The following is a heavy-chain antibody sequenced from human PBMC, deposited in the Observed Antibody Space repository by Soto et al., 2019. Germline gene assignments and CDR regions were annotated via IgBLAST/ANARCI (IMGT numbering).Heavy chain of an antibody. CDR3: ALNSGWFSN. Sequence: QVQLVESGGGVVQPGRSLRLSCAASGFTFSSYGMHWVRQAPGKGLEWVAVISYDGSNKYYADSVKGRFTISRDNSKNTLYLQMNSLRAEDTAVYYCALNSGWFSNWGQGTLVTVSS. J-gene: IGHJ4*02. CDR2: ISYDGSNK. D-gene: IGHD6-19*01. CDR1: GFTFSSYG. V-gene: IGHV3-30*03.